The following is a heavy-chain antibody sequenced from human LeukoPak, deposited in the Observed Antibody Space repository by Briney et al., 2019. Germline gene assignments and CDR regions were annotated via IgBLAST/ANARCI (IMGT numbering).Heavy chain of an antibody. CDR3: ARSSSTSSFDY. J-gene: IGHJ4*02. CDR1: GSTFSSYG. CDR2: ISYI. D-gene: IGHD2-2*01. Sequence: GGSLRLSCAASGSTFSSYGMNWVRQAPGKGLEWVSSISYIYYADSFQGRFTISRDNAKNSLYLQMDSLRAEDTAVYYCARSSSTSSFDYWGQGTLVTVSS. V-gene: IGHV3-21*01.